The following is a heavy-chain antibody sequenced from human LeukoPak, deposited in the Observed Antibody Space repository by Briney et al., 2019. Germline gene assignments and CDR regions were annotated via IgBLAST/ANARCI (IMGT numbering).Heavy chain of an antibody. J-gene: IGHJ4*02. CDR3: ARHYVGARAGYSSGWYYPGSDY. Sequence: PSETLSLTCTVPGGSISSYYWSWIRQPPGKGLEWLGSIYYSGSTNYNPSLKSRVTISVDTSKNQFSLKLSSVTAADTAVYYCARHYVGARAGYSSGWYYPGSDYWGQGTLVTVSS. CDR1: GGSISSYY. D-gene: IGHD6-19*01. CDR2: IYYSGST. V-gene: IGHV4-59*08.